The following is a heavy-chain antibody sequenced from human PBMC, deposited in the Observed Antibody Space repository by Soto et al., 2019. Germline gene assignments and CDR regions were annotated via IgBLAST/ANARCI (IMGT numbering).Heavy chain of an antibody. CDR2: IYYSGST. D-gene: IGHD2-8*01. CDR1: GGSISSSSYY. V-gene: IGHV4-39*01. CDR3: ARRGYYAISAFDI. J-gene: IGHJ3*02. Sequence: QLQLQESGPGLVKPSETLSLTCTVSGGSISSSSYYWGWIRQPPGKGLEWIGSIYYSGSTYYNPSLKSRVTISVDTSKNQFSLKLSSLTAADTAVYYCARRGYYAISAFDIWGQGTMVTVSS.